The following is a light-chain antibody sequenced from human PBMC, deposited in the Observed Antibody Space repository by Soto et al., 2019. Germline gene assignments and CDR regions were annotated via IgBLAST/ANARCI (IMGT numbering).Light chain of an antibody. V-gene: IGKV3-11*01. Sequence: EIVLPQSPATLSLSPGERATLSCRASQSVSTYLAWYQQKPGQAPRLLIYDASNRATGIPARFSGSGSGPAFTLTISSLEPEDFAVYYCQQRSSWPFTCGQGTQLEIK. CDR3: QQRSSWPFT. J-gene: IGKJ2*01. CDR1: QSVSTY. CDR2: DAS.